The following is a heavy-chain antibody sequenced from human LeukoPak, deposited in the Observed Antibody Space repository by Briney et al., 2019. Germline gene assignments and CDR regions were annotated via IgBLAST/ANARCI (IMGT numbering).Heavy chain of an antibody. CDR3: ARVDSSTWYLDYYYYYYMDV. CDR2: IIPIFGTA. D-gene: IGHD6-13*01. Sequence: SVKVSCKASGGTFSSYAISWVRQAPGQGLEWMGGIIPIFGTANYAQRFQGRVTITADKSTSTAYMELRSLRSDDTAVYYCARVDSSTWYLDYYYYYYMDVWGKGTAVTISS. J-gene: IGHJ6*03. V-gene: IGHV1-69*06. CDR1: GGTFSSYA.